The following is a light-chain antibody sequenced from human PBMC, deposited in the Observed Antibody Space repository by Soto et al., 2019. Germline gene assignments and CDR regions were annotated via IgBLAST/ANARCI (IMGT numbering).Light chain of an antibody. V-gene: IGKV3-15*01. CDR1: QSVSSN. J-gene: IGKJ4*01. Sequence: IVMTQSPATLSVSPGERATLSCRASQSVSSNLAWYQQKPGQAPRLLIYGASTRATGLPARFSGSGSVTEFTLTISSLQSEDFAVYYCQQYNNWPPVTFGGGTKVEIK. CDR3: QQYNNWPPVT. CDR2: GAS.